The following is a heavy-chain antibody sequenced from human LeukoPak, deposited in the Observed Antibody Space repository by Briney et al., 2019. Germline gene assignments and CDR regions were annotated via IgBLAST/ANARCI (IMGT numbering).Heavy chain of an antibody. D-gene: IGHD3-22*01. CDR1: GGTFSSYA. J-gene: IGHJ6*02. V-gene: IGHV1-69*04. CDR2: IIPIFGIA. CDR3: ASYDSSGYPPGRGMDV. Sequence: SVKVSCKASGGTFSSYAISWVRQAPGQGLEWMGRIIPIFGIANYAQKFQGRVTITADKSTSTAYMELSGLRSEDTAVYYCASYDSSGYPPGRGMDVWGQGTTVTVSS.